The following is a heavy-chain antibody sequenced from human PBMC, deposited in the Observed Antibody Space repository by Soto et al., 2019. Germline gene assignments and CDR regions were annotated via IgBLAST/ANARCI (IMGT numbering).Heavy chain of an antibody. Sequence: GESLKISCQCSGYTFSNFWVGWVRQLPGQGLEWMGIIYPGDHETRYSPSFHGKVTISAEKSINTAYLQWNRLEASDSAFYFCARSTRSSPYFDHWGQGAMVTVSS. J-gene: IGHJ4*02. V-gene: IGHV5-51*01. CDR1: GYTFSNFW. D-gene: IGHD6-13*01. CDR2: IYPGDHET. CDR3: ARSTRSSPYFDH.